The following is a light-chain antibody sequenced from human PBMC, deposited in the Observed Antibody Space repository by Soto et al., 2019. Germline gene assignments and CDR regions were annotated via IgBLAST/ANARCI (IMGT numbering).Light chain of an antibody. Sequence: AIQLTQSPSSLSASVGDRVTITCRASQGISSALAWYQQKPGKAPKLLIYDASSLESGVPSRFSGSGSGTEFTLTISSLQPEDFAAYYCQQFNSYPFTFGPGTKVDIK. V-gene: IGKV1-13*02. CDR2: DAS. J-gene: IGKJ3*01. CDR3: QQFNSYPFT. CDR1: QGISSA.